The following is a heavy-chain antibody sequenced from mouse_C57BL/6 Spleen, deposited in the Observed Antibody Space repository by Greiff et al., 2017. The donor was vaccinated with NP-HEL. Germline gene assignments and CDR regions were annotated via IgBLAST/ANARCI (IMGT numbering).Heavy chain of an antibody. D-gene: IGHD1-1*01. CDR1: GYTFTSYW. J-gene: IGHJ1*03. CDR2: IDPSDSYT. V-gene: IGHV1-50*01. CDR3: ACVSRYFDV. Sequence: QVQLQQPGAELVKPGASVKLSCKASGYTFTSYWMQWVKQRPGQGLEWIGEIDPSDSYTNYNQKFKGKATLTVDTSSSTAYMQLSSLTSEDSAVYYCACVSRYFDVWGTGTTVTVSS.